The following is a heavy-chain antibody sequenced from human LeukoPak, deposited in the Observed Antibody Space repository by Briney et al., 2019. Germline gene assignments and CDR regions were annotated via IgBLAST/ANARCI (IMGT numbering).Heavy chain of an antibody. V-gene: IGHV3-64*01. CDR3: ARGGSSSSGHDAFDI. CDR2: ISSNGGST. CDR1: GFTVSSNY. Sequence: GGSLRLSCAASGFTVSSNYMIWVRQAPGKGLEYVSAISSNGGSTYYANSVKGRFTISRDNSKNTLYLQMGSLRAEDMAVYYCARGGSSSSGHDAFDIWGQGTMVTVSS. D-gene: IGHD6-6*01. J-gene: IGHJ3*02.